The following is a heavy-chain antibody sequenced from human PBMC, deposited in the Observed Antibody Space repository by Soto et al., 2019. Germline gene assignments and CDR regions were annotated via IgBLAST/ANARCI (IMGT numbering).Heavy chain of an antibody. D-gene: IGHD6-19*01. CDR3: AREGGYSSGCDY. Sequence: QVQLVESGGGVVQPGRSLRLSCAASGFTFSSYAMHWARQAPGKGLEWVAVISYDGSNKYYADSVKGRFTISRDNSKNTLYLQMNSLRAEDTAVYYCAREGGYSSGCDYWGQGTLVTVSS. J-gene: IGHJ4*02. CDR2: ISYDGSNK. CDR1: GFTFSSYA. V-gene: IGHV3-30-3*01.